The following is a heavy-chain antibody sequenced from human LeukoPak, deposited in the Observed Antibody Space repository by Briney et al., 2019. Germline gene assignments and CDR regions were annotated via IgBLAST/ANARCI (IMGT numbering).Heavy chain of an antibody. CDR2: IKGETDGGTV. Sequence: GGPLRLSCAAPGFTFRSARINWVRKAPGKGLEWVGRIKGETDGGTVVYAAPVEGRFTISRDDSRNTVYLQMTSLQTEDTAVYYCAGFCAATRCPCHAFDFWGQGSMVTVSS. D-gene: IGHD2-8*02. J-gene: IGHJ3*01. CDR1: GFTFRSAR. CDR3: AGFCAATRCPCHAFDF. V-gene: IGHV3-15*01.